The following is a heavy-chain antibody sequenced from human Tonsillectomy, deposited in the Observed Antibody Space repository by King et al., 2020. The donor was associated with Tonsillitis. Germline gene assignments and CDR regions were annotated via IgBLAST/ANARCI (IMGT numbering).Heavy chain of an antibody. Sequence: QLQESGPGLVKPSETLSLTCAVSGCSISTGYYWGWIRQPPGKGLEWIGSFYHSGTTYYTPSLKSRVTISVDTSRNQFFLKLSSVAAADTAVYYWAKDMNYYDSSDRYFDLWGRGTLVTVSS. CDR2: FYHSGTT. CDR3: AKDMNYYDSSDRYFDL. J-gene: IGHJ2*01. CDR1: GCSISTGYY. D-gene: IGHD3-22*01. V-gene: IGHV4-38-2*01.